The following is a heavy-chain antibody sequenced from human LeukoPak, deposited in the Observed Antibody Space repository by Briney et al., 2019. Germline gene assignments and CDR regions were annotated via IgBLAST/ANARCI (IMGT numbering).Heavy chain of an antibody. J-gene: IGHJ6*02. D-gene: IGHD3-10*01. Sequence: VASVKVSCRVSGSPLEDLFIHWVRQGPGKGLEWMGGFNYDVSETIYAQTFQGRVTMTEDTATDTAFMEMNSLRSEDTAIYYCATSRNLFGELYNGVDVWGQGTTVTVSS. CDR2: FNYDVSET. V-gene: IGHV1-24*01. CDR1: GSPLEDLF. CDR3: ATSRNLFGELYNGVDV.